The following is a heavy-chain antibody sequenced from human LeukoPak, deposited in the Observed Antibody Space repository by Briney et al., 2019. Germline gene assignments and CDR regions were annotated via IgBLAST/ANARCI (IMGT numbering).Heavy chain of an antibody. CDR1: GYTFTGYY. CDR3: ARADCSSTSCYGGRNWFDP. CDR2: INPNSGGT. J-gene: IGHJ5*02. V-gene: IGHV1-2*02. D-gene: IGHD2-2*01. Sequence: ASVKVSCKASGYTFTGYYMHWVRQAPGQGLEWMGWINPNSGGTNYAQKFQGRVAMTRDTSISTAYMELSRLRSDDTAVYYCARADCSSTSCYGGRNWFDPWGQGTLVTVSS.